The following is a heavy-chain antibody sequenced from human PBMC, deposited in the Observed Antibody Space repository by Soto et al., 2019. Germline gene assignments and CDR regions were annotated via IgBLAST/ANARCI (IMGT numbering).Heavy chain of an antibody. Sequence: PSETLSLTCAVSGGSISSGGYSWSWIRQPPGKGLEWIGYIYHSGSTYYNPSLKSRVTISVDRSKNQFSLKLSSVTAAETPAYYCAAGGGLPRYYWGQGTLVTVSS. CDR1: GGSISSGGYS. CDR3: AAGGGLPRYY. J-gene: IGHJ4*02. V-gene: IGHV4-30-2*01. D-gene: IGHD5-12*01. CDR2: IYHSGST.